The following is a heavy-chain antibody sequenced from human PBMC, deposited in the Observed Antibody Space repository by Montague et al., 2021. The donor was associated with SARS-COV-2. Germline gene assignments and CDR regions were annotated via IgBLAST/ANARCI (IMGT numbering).Heavy chain of an antibody. Sequence: SETLSLTCAVYGGSFSGYYWRWIRQPPGKGLDLFGEINHSGSTNYNPSLKSRVTISVDTSKNQFSLKLSSVTAADTAVYYCAGGSRQWLVRPPHYYYFDYWGQGTLVTVSS. CDR1: GGSFSGYY. V-gene: IGHV4-34*01. CDR3: AGGSRQWLVRPPHYYYFDY. CDR2: INHSGST. D-gene: IGHD6-19*01. J-gene: IGHJ4*02.